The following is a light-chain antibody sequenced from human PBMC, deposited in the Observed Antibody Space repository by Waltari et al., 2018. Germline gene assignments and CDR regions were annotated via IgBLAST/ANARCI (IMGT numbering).Light chain of an antibody. Sequence: DIQMTQSPSSLSASLGDRVTITCRASQTISTNLNWYQHRPGKVPKLLIYAATFLPSGVPSRFSGSGSGTDFTLTIRSLQPEDFGTYYCQESYSSPTWTFGQGTKVEIK. CDR1: QTISTN. CDR2: AAT. J-gene: IGKJ1*01. CDR3: QESYSSPTWT. V-gene: IGKV1-39*01.